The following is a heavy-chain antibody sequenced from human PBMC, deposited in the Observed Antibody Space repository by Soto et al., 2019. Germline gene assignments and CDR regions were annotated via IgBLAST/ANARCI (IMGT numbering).Heavy chain of an antibody. V-gene: IGHV3-66*01. CDR1: GFTFIGYT. D-gene: IGHD6-13*01. CDR3: ARVPSSSYHYFDY. J-gene: IGHJ4*02. Sequence: PGGSLRLACATSGFTFIGYTLSWVRQAPGKGLEWVSVIYSAGSADFADSVKGRFTISRDNSKNTLYLQMSSLRAKDTAVYYCARVPSSSYHYFDYWGQGTLVTVSS. CDR2: IYSAGSA.